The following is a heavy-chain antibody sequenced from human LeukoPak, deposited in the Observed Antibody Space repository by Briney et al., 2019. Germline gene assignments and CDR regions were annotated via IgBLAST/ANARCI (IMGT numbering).Heavy chain of an antibody. CDR1: GFTFSSYS. V-gene: IGHV3-23*01. CDR2: ISGSGGST. Sequence: PGGSLRLSCAASGFTFSSYSMNWVRQAPGKGLEWVSAISGSGGSTYYADSVKGRFTISRDNSKNTLYLQMNSLRAEDTAVYYCAKELGSSWYSYFDYWGQGTLVTVSS. J-gene: IGHJ4*02. CDR3: AKELGSSWYSYFDY. D-gene: IGHD6-13*01.